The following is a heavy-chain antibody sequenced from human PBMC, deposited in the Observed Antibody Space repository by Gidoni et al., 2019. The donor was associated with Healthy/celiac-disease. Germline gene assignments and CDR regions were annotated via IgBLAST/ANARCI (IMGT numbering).Heavy chain of an antibody. CDR1: GFSLRTSDVG. D-gene: IGHD3-10*01. Sequence: QITLKESGPTLVTPTQTLTLTCTFSGFSLRTSDVGVGWIRQPPGKALEWLALIYWDDDKRYRPSLKSRLTITKDTSKNQVVLTMTNMDPVDTATYYCAHRATMIRKDVSTWEAGYFDFWGQGALVTVSS. CDR3: AHRATMIRKDVSTWEAGYFDF. CDR2: IYWDDDK. V-gene: IGHV2-5*02. J-gene: IGHJ4*02.